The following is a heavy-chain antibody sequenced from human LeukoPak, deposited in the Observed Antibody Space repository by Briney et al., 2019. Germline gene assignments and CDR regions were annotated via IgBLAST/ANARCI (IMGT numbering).Heavy chain of an antibody. CDR1: GFTFSSYG. Sequence: GGSLRLSCAASGFTFSSYGMHWVRQAPGKGLEWVAVISYDGSNKYYADSVKGRFTISRDNSKDTLYLQMNSLRAEDTAVYYCVRNGDSVRWYFDLWGRGTLVTVSS. CDR2: ISYDGSNK. CDR3: VRNGDSVRWYFDL. J-gene: IGHJ2*01. V-gene: IGHV3-30*03. D-gene: IGHD5-24*01.